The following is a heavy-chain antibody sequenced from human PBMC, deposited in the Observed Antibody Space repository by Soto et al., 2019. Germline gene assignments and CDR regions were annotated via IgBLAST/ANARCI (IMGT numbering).Heavy chain of an antibody. V-gene: IGHV1-8*01. D-gene: IGHD3-10*01. CDR1: GYTFTSYD. Sequence: ASVKVSCKASGYTFTSYDINWVRQATGQGLEWMGWMNPNSGNTGYAQKFQGRVTMTRNTSISTAYMELSSLRSEDTAVYYCARGYGSPYYYYGMDVWGQGTTVTVSS. CDR2: MNPNSGNT. J-gene: IGHJ6*02. CDR3: ARGYGSPYYYYGMDV.